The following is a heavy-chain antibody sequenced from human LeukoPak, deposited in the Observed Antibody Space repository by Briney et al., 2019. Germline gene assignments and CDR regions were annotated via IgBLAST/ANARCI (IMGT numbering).Heavy chain of an antibody. CDR2: ISGSGGST. CDR3: AKRRRDTVTTGAFDY. D-gene: IGHD4-17*01. J-gene: IGHJ4*02. Sequence: GWSLRLSCAASGFTFSSYAMSWVRQAPGKGLEWVSAISGSGGSTYYADSVKGRFTISRDNSKNTLYLQMNSLRAEDTAVYYCAKRRRDTVTTGAFDYWGQGTLVTVSS. V-gene: IGHV3-23*01. CDR1: GFTFSSYA.